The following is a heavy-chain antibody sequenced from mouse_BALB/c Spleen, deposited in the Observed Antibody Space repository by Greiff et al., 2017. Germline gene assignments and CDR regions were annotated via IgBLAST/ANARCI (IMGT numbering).Heavy chain of an antibody. J-gene: IGHJ3*01. Sequence: EVQGVESGGGLVQPGGSLKLSCAASGFTFSSYGMSWVRQTPDKRLELVATINSNGGSTYYPDSVKGRFTISRDNAKNTLYLQMSSLKSEDTAMYYCARDQGYGSSSFAYWGQGTLVTVSA. CDR3: ARDQGYGSSSFAY. D-gene: IGHD1-1*01. V-gene: IGHV5-6-3*01. CDR1: GFTFSSYG. CDR2: INSNGGST.